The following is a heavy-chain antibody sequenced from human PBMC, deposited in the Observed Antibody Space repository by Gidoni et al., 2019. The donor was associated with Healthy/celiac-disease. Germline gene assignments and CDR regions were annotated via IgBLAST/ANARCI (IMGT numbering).Heavy chain of an antibody. J-gene: IGHJ4*02. CDR3: ARDGYSYGFDY. CDR1: GFTLDDYG. D-gene: IGHD5-18*01. CDR2: INWKGGST. Sequence: EVQLVESGGGVVRPGGSRRLACADSGFTLDDYGMSWVRQAPGKGLEWVSGINWKGGSTGYADSVKGRFTISRYNAKNSLYLQMNSLRAEDTALYHCARDGYSYGFDYWGQGTLVTVSS. V-gene: IGHV3-20*01.